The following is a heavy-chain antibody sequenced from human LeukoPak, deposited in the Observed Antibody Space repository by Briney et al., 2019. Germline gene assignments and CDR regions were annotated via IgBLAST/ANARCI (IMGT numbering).Heavy chain of an antibody. CDR3: ARERSGSSWYQGDFDY. J-gene: IGHJ4*02. CDR2: IIPILGIA. D-gene: IGHD6-13*01. Sequence: ASVKVSCKASGGTFSSYAISWVRQAPGQGLEWMGRIIPILGIANYAQKFQGRVTITADKSTSTAYMELSSLRSEDTAVYYCARERSGSSWYQGDFDYWGQGTLVTVSS. CDR1: GGTFSSYA. V-gene: IGHV1-69*04.